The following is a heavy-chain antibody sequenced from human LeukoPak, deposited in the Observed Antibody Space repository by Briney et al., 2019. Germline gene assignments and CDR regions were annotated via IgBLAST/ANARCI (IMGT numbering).Heavy chain of an antibody. V-gene: IGHV3-21*01. CDR2: ISSSSSYI. Sequence: ETLSLTCAVYGGSFSGYYWTWIRHTPEKGLEWVSSISSSSSYIYYADSVKGRFTISRDNAKNSLYLQMNSLRAEDTAVYYCARDAAYSSSWYPPYYYYYMDVWGKGTTVTVSS. CDR1: GGSFSGYY. CDR3: ARDAAYSSSWYPPYYYYYMDV. D-gene: IGHD6-13*01. J-gene: IGHJ6*03.